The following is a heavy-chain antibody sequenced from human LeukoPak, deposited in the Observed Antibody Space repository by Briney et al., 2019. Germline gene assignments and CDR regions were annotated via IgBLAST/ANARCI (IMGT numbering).Heavy chain of an antibody. J-gene: IGHJ1*01. Sequence: GGSLRLSCAASGFTFSTYAMSWVRQAPGKGLEWVSDISGSGGSTYYADSVTGRFSISRGNSKKMFYLQMKSLRVEDTAVYYCAKSSGRDRESFYFQNWGQGTLVTVSS. CDR2: ISGSGGST. V-gene: IGHV3-23*01. CDR3: AKSSGRDRESFYFQN. CDR1: GFTFSTYA. D-gene: IGHD3-22*01.